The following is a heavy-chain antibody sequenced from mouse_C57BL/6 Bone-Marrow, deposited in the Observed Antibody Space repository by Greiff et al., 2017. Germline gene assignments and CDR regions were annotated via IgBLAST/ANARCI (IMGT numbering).Heavy chain of an antibody. J-gene: IGHJ4*01. Sequence: VQLKESGPELVKPGASVKISCKASGYSFTDYNMNWVKQSNGQSLEWIGVINPNDGTTSYNQKFKGKATLTVDQSSSTAYMQLNSLTSEDSAVYYCSTGYDYDYAMDYWGQGTSVTVSS. D-gene: IGHD2-4*01. CDR3: STGYDYDYAMDY. CDR1: GYSFTDYN. V-gene: IGHV1-39*01. CDR2: INPNDGTT.